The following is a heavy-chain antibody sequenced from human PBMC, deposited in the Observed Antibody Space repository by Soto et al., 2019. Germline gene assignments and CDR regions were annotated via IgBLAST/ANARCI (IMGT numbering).Heavy chain of an antibody. V-gene: IGHV3-33*01. D-gene: IGHD2-15*01. CDR3: ARDGYCSGGSCYSVPVFDY. CDR1: GVTFSSYG. CDR2: IWYDGSNK. Sequence: QVQLVESGGGVVQPGRSLRLSCAASGVTFSSYGMHWVRQAPGKGLEWVAGIWYDGSNKYYADSVKGRFTISRDNSKNTLYLQMTSLRAEDTAVYYCARDGYCSGGSCYSVPVFDYWGQGTLFTVSS. J-gene: IGHJ4*02.